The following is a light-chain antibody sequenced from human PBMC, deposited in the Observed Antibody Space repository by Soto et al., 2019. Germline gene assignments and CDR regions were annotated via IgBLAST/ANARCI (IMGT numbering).Light chain of an antibody. J-gene: IGLJ3*02. Sequence: QSVLTQPPSVSGAPGQRVTISCTGSSSNIGAGYDVHWYQQLPGTAPKLPIYGNSNRPSGVPDRFSGSKSGTSASLAITGLQAEYEADYYCQSYDSSLSAWVFVGGTKLAVL. CDR3: QSYDSSLSAWV. CDR2: GNS. V-gene: IGLV1-40*01. CDR1: SSNIGAGYD.